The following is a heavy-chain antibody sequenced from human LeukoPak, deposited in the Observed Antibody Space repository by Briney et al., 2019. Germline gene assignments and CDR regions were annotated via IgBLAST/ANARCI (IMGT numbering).Heavy chain of an antibody. D-gene: IGHD3-10*01. V-gene: IGHV3-64*04. CDR1: GFTFNRFY. Sequence: GGSLRLSCSASGFTFNRFYLHWVRQAPGKGLEFVSHISSNGATTYYADSVKGRFTISRDNAKNSLNLQMNSLRAEDTAVYYCARDPGVLLWFGELLPVDIWGQGTMVTVSS. CDR2: ISSNGATT. J-gene: IGHJ3*02. CDR3: ARDPGVLLWFGELLPVDI.